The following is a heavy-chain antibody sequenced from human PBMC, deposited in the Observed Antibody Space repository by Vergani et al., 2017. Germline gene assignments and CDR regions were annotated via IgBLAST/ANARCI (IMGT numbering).Heavy chain of an antibody. CDR3: ARDPMGREAPGGRFEY. V-gene: IGHV7-4-1*02. CDR1: GYTFTTYA. J-gene: IGHJ4*02. CDR2: INTNTGNP. Sequence: QVQLVQSGSELKKPGASVKVSCKASGYTFTTYAMNWVRQAPGQGLEWMGWINTNTGNPTYGQGFTGRFVFSLDTSVSTTYLQISSLKAEDTAVYFCARDPMGREAPGGRFEYWGQGTLVTVSS. D-gene: IGHD3-10*01.